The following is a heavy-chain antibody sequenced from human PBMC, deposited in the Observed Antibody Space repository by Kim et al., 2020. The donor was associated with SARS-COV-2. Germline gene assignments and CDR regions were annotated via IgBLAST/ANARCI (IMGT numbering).Heavy chain of an antibody. J-gene: IGHJ4*02. D-gene: IGHD2-15*01. CDR3: ARHSLGYCSGGSCHYVLPDY. Sequence: GASLKISCKGSGYSFTSYWIGWVRQMPGKGLEWMGIIYPGDSDTRYSPSFQGQVTISADKSISTAYLQWSSLKASDTAMYYCARHSLGYCSGGSCHYVLPDYWGQGTLVTVSS. CDR2: IYPGDSDT. V-gene: IGHV5-51*01. CDR1: GYSFTSYW.